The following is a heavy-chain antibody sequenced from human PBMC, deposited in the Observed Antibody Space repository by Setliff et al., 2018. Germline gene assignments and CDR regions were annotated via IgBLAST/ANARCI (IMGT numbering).Heavy chain of an antibody. J-gene: IGHJ4*01. Sequence: SETLSLTCNVSGGSVSSGYYYWDWIRQPPGKGLEWIGTVYYTGRTYYNPSLKSRVTIAVDAPDNHFSLKLRSVTAADTAVYYCARAPKDLGVDWLFNNYFDYWGHGTLVTVSS. D-gene: IGHD3-9*01. CDR2: VYYTGRT. CDR1: GGSVSSGYYY. V-gene: IGHV4-39*02. CDR3: ARAPKDLGVDWLFNNYFDY.